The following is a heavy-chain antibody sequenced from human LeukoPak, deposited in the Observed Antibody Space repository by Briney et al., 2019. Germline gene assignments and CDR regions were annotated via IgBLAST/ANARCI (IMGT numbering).Heavy chain of an antibody. J-gene: IGHJ4*02. CDR1: GFTFSSYA. V-gene: IGHV3-23*01. CDR3: AKDGGYSSGWYAFDFDY. Sequence: GGSLRLSCAAPGFTFSSYAMSWVRQAPGKGLEWVSAISGSGGSTYYADSVKGRFTISRDNSKNTLYLQMNSLRAEDTAVYYCAKDGGYSSGWYAFDFDYWGQGTLVTVSS. CDR2: ISGSGGST. D-gene: IGHD6-19*01.